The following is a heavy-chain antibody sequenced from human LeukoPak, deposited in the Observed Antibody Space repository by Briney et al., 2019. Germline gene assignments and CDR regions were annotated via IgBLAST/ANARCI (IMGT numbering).Heavy chain of an antibody. V-gene: IGHV1-24*01. CDR1: GYTLTELS. CDR3: ATGPIYSGYDFDY. J-gene: IGHJ4*02. Sequence: GASVKVSCKVSGYTLTELSMHWVRKAPGRGLEWMGGFDPEDGETIYAQKFQGRVTMTEDTSTDTAYMELSSLRSEDTAVYYCATGPIYSGYDFDYWGQGTLVTVSS. D-gene: IGHD5-12*01. CDR2: FDPEDGET.